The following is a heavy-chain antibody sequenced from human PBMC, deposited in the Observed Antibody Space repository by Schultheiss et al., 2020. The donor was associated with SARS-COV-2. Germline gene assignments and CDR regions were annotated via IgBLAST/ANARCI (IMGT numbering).Heavy chain of an antibody. CDR1: GGSFSDYY. V-gene: IGHV4-34*01. D-gene: IGHD4-17*01. Sequence: SETLSLTCAVYGGSFSDYYWSWIRQPPGKGLEWIGEINHSGSTNYNPSLKSRVTISVDTSKNQFSLKLSSVTAADTAVYYCARVGTVTTGLYYFDYWGQGTLVTVSS. CDR3: ARVGTVTTGLYYFDY. CDR2: INHSGST. J-gene: IGHJ4*02.